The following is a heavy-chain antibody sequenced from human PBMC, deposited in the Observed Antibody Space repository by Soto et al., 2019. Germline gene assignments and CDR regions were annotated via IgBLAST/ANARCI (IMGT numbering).Heavy chain of an antibody. D-gene: IGHD2-2*01. CDR3: AKGSPAVIPTPDY. V-gene: IGHV3-48*01. CDR1: GFTFSSFS. J-gene: IGHJ4*02. Sequence: GGSLRLSCAAFGFTFSSFSMNWVRQAPGKGLEWVSYISTSGSTMYYADSVKGRFTISRDNAKNSLYLQMNSLRAEDTAVYYCAKGSPAVIPTPDYWGQGTLVTVSS. CDR2: ISTSGSTM.